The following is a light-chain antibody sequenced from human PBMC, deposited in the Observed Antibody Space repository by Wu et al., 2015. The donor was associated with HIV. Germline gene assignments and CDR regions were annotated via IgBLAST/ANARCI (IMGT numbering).Light chain of an antibody. Sequence: DIQLTQSPSFLSASVGDRVTISCRASQDIRTYLAWYQEKSGKAPNLLIYAASTLQDGVPSRFSGGGSGTEFTLTINSLQPEDFATYFCQQVTKYPYTFGQGTKGGDQT. CDR2: AAS. CDR3: QQVTKYPYT. CDR1: QDIRTY. J-gene: IGKJ2*01. V-gene: IGKV1-9*01.